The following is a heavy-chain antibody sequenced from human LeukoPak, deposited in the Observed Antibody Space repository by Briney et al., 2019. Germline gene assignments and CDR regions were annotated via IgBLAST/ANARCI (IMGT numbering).Heavy chain of an antibody. J-gene: IGHJ4*02. CDR1: GDSVSGNRAT. CDR2: IYYRSKWYS. V-gene: IGHV6-1*01. Sequence: SQTLSLTCAISGDSVSGNRATWNWLRQSPSRGLEWLGRIYYRSKWYSYYAVSVKGRITINPDTSKNQFSLLLNSVTPEDTAVYFCGRAEHDWGSDYWGQGTLVTVSS. D-gene: IGHD3-9*01. CDR3: GRAEHDWGSDY.